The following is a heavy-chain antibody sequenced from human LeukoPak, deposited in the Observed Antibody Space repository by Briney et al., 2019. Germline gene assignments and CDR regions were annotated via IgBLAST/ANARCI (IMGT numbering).Heavy chain of an antibody. CDR2: ISHSDSTL. D-gene: IGHD3-10*01. CDR3: VRELRPYYYASGGYFDY. CDR1: GFTFSLYE. Sequence: GGSLRLSCAASGFTFSLYEMNWVRHAPGRGLEWVSYISHSDSTLYYADSVKGRFTISRDNAKNSLYLQMDSLRAEDTAIYYCVRELRPYYYASGGYFDYWGQGTLVTVSS. V-gene: IGHV3-48*03. J-gene: IGHJ4*02.